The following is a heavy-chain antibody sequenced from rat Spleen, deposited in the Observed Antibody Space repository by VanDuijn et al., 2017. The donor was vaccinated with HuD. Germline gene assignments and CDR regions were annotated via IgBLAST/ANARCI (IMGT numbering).Heavy chain of an antibody. V-gene: IGHV5-29*01. Sequence: EVQVVESGGGLVQPKESLKISCAASGFTFSNAAMYWVRQAPTKGLEWVATISYDGSSTYYRDSVKGRFTISRDNAKSTLYLQMDSLRSEDTATYYCARQGYYDGTYYLNWFAYWGQGTLVTVSS. CDR3: ARQGYYDGTYYLNWFAY. D-gene: IGHD1-12*02. CDR1: GFTFSNAA. CDR2: ISYDGSST. J-gene: IGHJ3*01.